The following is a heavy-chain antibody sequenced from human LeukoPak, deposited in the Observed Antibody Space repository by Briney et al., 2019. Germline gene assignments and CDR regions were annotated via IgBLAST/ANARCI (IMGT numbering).Heavy chain of an antibody. CDR1: GFTFSSYA. V-gene: IGHV3-23*01. CDR2: ISGSDPGT. CDR3: ARGNAGHCTGTTCYPFDY. D-gene: IGHD2-2*01. J-gene: IGHJ4*02. Sequence: GGSLRLSCAASGFTFSSYAMSYVRQVPGKGLEWVSAISGSDPGTYYADSVKGRFTISRDNSRNTLHLQVNSLRVEDTAIYYCARGNAGHCTGTTCYPFDYWGQGTLVTVSS.